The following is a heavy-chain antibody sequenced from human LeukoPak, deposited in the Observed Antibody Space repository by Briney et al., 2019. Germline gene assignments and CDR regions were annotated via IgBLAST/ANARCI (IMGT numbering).Heavy chain of an antibody. D-gene: IGHD5-24*01. CDR1: GGNFRNFA. J-gene: IGHJ6*03. V-gene: IGHV1-69*13. CDR2: ISPIFNRP. CDR3: ARQGSQLLYYFYYLDV. Sequence: SVKVSCKASGGNFRNFAISWVRQAPGEGLEWMGGISPIFNRPHYAPKFQGRVTITADESTSTAYMELSGVRSDDTAVYFCARQGSQLLYYFYYLDVWGNGTTVTVSS.